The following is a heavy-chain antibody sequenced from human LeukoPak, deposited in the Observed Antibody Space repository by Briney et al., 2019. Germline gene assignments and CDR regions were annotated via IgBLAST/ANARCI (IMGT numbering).Heavy chain of an antibody. CDR1: GYTFTSYD. D-gene: IGHD5-12*01. CDR2: INPSGGST. J-gene: IGHJ4*02. Sequence: ASVKVSCKASGYTFTSYDINWVRQATGQGLEWMGIINPSGGSTSYAQKFQGRVTMTRDTSTSTVYMELSSLRSEDTAVYYCAISRDGYQLDYWGQGTLVTVSS. CDR3: AISRDGYQLDY. V-gene: IGHV1-46*01.